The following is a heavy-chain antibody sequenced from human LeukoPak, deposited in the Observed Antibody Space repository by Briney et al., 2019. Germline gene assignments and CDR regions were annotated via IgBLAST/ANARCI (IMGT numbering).Heavy chain of an antibody. CDR3: ARGGYNYGDEIDY. D-gene: IGHD5-18*01. CDR1: GGSISSSSYY. J-gene: IGHJ4*02. CDR2: IYYSGST. V-gene: IGHV4-39*07. Sequence: SETLSLTCTVSGGSISSSSYYWGWIRQPPGKGLEWIGSIYYSGSTYYNPSLKSRVTISVDTSKNQFSLKLSSVTAADTAVYYCARGGYNYGDEIDYWGQGTLVTVSS.